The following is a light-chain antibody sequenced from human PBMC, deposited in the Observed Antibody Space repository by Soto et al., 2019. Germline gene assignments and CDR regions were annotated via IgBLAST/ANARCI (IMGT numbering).Light chain of an antibody. Sequence: DIQMTQSPSSLSASVGDRVTITCRASQSISSYLNWYQQKPGKAPKLLIYAASSLQSGVPSRFSGSRSGTDFTLTISSLQPEDFATYYCQQSYSTQITFGQGTRLEIK. CDR3: QQSYSTQIT. J-gene: IGKJ5*01. CDR2: AAS. CDR1: QSISSY. V-gene: IGKV1-39*01.